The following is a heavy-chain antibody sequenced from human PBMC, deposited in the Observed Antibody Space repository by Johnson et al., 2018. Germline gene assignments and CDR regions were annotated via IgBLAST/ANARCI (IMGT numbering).Heavy chain of an antibody. CDR2: IRSKAYGGTT. Sequence: VQLVQSGGGLVQPGRSLRLSCTASGFTFGDYAMSWFRQAPGKGLEWVGFIRSKAYGGTTEYAASVKGRFTISRDDSKSIAYLQMNSLKTEDTAVYYCTRDEGGYGDYDYYYMDVWGKGTTVTVSS. V-gene: IGHV3-49*03. J-gene: IGHJ6*03. CDR1: GFTFGDYA. D-gene: IGHD4-17*01. CDR3: TRDEGGYGDYDYYYMDV.